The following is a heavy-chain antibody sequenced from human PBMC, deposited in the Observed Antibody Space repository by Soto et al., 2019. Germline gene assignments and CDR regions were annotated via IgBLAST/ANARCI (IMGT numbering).Heavy chain of an antibody. CDR1: GDSISSSSYY. Sequence: SETLSLTCAVSGDSISSSSYYWGWIRQPPGRGLEWIGNIYYSGSTYYSPSLKSRVTISVDTSKNQFSLNLSSVTAADTAVYYCASSNIAAAGFYYYGMDVWGRGTTVT. CDR3: ASSNIAAAGFYYYGMDV. D-gene: IGHD6-13*01. V-gene: IGHV4-39*07. J-gene: IGHJ6*02. CDR2: IYYSGST.